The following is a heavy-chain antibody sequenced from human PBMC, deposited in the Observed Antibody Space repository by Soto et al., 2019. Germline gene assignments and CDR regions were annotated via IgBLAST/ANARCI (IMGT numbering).Heavy chain of an antibody. J-gene: IGHJ6*02. CDR3: ARHPAYCGGDCYSLLYYYYGMDV. CDR2: IYYSGST. Sequence: QLQLQESGPGLVKPSETLSLTCTVSGGSISSSSYYWGWIRQPPGKGLEWIGSIYYSGSTYYNPSLKSRVPISVDTSKNQFSLRLSSVTAAYTAVYYCARHPAYCGGDCYSLLYYYYGMDVWGQGTTVTVSS. D-gene: IGHD2-21*02. CDR1: GGSISSSSYY. V-gene: IGHV4-39*01.